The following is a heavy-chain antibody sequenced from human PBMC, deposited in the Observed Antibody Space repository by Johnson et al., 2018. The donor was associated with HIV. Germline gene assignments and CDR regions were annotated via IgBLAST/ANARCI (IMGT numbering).Heavy chain of an antibody. J-gene: IGHJ3*02. CDR1: GFTFSSYW. Sequence: VQLVESGGGVVRPGGSLRLSCAASGFTFSSYWMSWVRQAPGKGLEWVANIKQDGSEKYYVDSVKGRFTISRDNSKNTLYLQMNSLRAEDTAVYYCARSTYCGGDCYSVAFDIWGQGTMVTVSS. D-gene: IGHD2-21*01. CDR3: ARSTYCGGDCYSVAFDI. CDR2: IKQDGSEK. V-gene: IGHV3-7*01.